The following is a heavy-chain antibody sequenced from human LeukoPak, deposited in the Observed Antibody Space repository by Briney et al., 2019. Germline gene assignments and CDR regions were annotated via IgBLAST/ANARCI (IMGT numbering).Heavy chain of an antibody. D-gene: IGHD1-26*01. CDR2: IYYSGST. J-gene: IGHJ4*02. Sequence: SETLSLTCAVSGYSIRSGYYWSWIRQPAGKGLEWIGYIYYSGSTNYNPSLKSRVTISVDTSKNQFSLKLSSVTAADTAVYYCARTSGELLNDYWGQGTLVTVSS. CDR1: GYSIRSGYY. CDR3: ARTSGELLNDY. V-gene: IGHV4-61*01.